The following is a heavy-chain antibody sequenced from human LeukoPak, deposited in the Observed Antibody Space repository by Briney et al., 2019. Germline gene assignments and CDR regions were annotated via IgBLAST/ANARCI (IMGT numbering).Heavy chain of an antibody. V-gene: IGHV4-30-2*01. CDR1: GGSISSGGYS. CDR3: ARAHSSSWTPFDY. CDR2: IYHSGST. Sequence: SETLSLTCAVSGGSISSGGYSWSWIRQPPGKGLEWIGYIYHSGSTYYNPSLKSRVTISVDRSKNQFSLKLSPVTAADTAVYYCARAHSSSWTPFDYWGQGTLVTVSS. D-gene: IGHD6-13*01. J-gene: IGHJ4*02.